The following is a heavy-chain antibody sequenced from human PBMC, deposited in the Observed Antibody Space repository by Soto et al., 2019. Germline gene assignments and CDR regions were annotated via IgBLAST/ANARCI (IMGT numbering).Heavy chain of an antibody. J-gene: IGHJ4*02. V-gene: IGHV1-69*13. CDR1: GGTFSSYA. CDR2: IIPIFGTA. D-gene: IGHD5-12*01. Sequence: ASVKVSCKASGGTFSSYAISWVRQAPGQGLEWMGGIIPIFGTANYAQKFQGRVTITADESTSTAYMELSSLRSEDTAVYYCARPGYDLTGYFDYWGQGTLVTVAS. CDR3: ARPGYDLTGYFDY.